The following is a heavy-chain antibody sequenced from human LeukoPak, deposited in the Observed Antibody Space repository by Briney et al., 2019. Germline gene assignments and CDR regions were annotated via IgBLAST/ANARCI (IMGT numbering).Heavy chain of an antibody. CDR3: ARVTGYMIEDQFDY. J-gene: IGHJ4*02. D-gene: IGHD3-22*01. Sequence: GGSLRLSCAASRFTFSSYAMSWVRQAPGRGLEWVSAISGSGGSTYYADSVKGRFTISRDNSKKTLYLQMDSLRGEDTAVYYCARVTGYMIEDQFDYWGQGTLVTVSS. V-gene: IGHV3-23*01. CDR1: RFTFSSYA. CDR2: ISGSGGST.